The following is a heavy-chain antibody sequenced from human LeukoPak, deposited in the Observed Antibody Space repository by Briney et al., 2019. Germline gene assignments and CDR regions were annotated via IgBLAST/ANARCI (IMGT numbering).Heavy chain of an antibody. CDR3: ATSYDSSGYYYADYYYGMDV. D-gene: IGHD3-22*01. Sequence: ASVKVSCKVSGYTLTELSMHWVRQAPGKGLEWMGGSDPEDGETIYAQKFQGRVTMTEDTSTDTAYMELSSLRSEDTAVYYCATSYDSSGYYYADYYYGMDVWGQGTTVTVSS. CDR2: SDPEDGET. J-gene: IGHJ6*02. CDR1: GYTLTELS. V-gene: IGHV1-24*01.